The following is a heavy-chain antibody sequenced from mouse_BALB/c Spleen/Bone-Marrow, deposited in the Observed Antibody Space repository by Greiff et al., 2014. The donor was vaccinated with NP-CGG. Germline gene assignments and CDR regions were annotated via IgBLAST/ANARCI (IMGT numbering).Heavy chain of an antibody. CDR1: GFKIKDTY. CDR3: AAYYYGSSQFAY. CDR2: IDPANGNT. Sequence: VQLQQSGAELVQPGASVKLSCAASGFKIKDTYMHWVQQMPEQGLEWLGRIDPANGNTSYDPKVQGKATITTDTSSNTAYLQLSSLTSEDTAFYSCAAYYYGSSQFAYWGQGTLVTVSA. J-gene: IGHJ3*01. V-gene: IGHV14-3*02. D-gene: IGHD1-1*01.